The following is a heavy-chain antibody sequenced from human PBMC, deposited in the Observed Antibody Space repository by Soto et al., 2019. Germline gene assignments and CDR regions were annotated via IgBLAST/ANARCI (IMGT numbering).Heavy chain of an antibody. J-gene: IGHJ4*02. D-gene: IGHD3-3*01. Sequence: QVQLQESGPGLVKPSETLSLTCTVSGGSVSSGSYYWSWIRQPPGKGLEWIGYIYYSGSTNYNPSLKSRVTISVDTSKNQFSLKLSSVTAADTAVYYCARGAYYDFWSGYYDFDYRGQGTLVTISS. V-gene: IGHV4-61*01. CDR3: ARGAYYDFWSGYYDFDY. CDR1: GGSVSSGSYY. CDR2: IYYSGST.